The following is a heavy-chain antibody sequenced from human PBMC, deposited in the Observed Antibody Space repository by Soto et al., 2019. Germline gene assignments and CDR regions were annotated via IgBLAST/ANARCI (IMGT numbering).Heavy chain of an antibody. J-gene: IGHJ6*03. CDR2: ISAYNGNT. D-gene: IGHD2-8*01. CDR3: ARDPTGTNGNYYYYMDV. V-gene: IGHV1-18*01. CDR1: GYTFTSYG. Sequence: ASVKVSCKASGYTFTSYGISWVRQAPGQGLEWMGWISAYNGNTNYAQKLQGRVTMTTDTSTSTAYMELRSLRSDDTAVYYCARDPTGTNGNYYYYMDVWGKGTTVTVSS.